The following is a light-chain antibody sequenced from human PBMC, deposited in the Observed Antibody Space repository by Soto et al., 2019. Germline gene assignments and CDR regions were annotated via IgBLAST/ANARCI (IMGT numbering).Light chain of an antibody. V-gene: IGKV3-15*01. CDR2: GAS. J-gene: IGKJ2*01. CDR1: QSVSSN. CDR3: QQYNNWAPYT. Sequence: EIVMTQSPATLSVSPGERATLSCRASQSVSSNLAWYQQKPGQAPRLLIYGASSRATGIPARFSGSGSGTEFTLTISSLQCEDFAVYYCQQYNNWAPYTFGQGTKLEIK.